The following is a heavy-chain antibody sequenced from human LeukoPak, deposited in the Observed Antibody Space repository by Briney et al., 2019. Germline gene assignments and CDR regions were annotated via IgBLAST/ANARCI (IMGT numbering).Heavy chain of an antibody. CDR2: IYYSGST. CDR3: ARRDPGGYSGHPVDY. D-gene: IGHD5-12*01. CDR1: GGSISSYY. Sequence: SETLSLTCTVSGGSISSYYWSWIRQPPGKGLEWIGYIYYSGSTNYNPSLKSRVTISVDTSKNQFSLKLSSVTAADTAVYYCARRDPGGYSGHPVDYWGQGTLVTVSS. J-gene: IGHJ4*02. V-gene: IGHV4-59*01.